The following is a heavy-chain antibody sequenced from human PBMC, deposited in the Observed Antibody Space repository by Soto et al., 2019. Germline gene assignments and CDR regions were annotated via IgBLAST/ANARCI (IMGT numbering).Heavy chain of an antibody. CDR2: ISAYNGNT. CDR3: ARDREQWLVYNWFDP. CDR1: GYTFTSYG. V-gene: IGHV1-18*01. Sequence: RASVKVSCKASGYTFTSYGISCVRQAPGQGLEWMGWISAYNGNTNYAQKLQGRVTMTTDTSTSTAYMELRSLRSDDTAVYYCARDREQWLVYNWFDPWGQGTLVTVSS. D-gene: IGHD6-19*01. J-gene: IGHJ5*02.